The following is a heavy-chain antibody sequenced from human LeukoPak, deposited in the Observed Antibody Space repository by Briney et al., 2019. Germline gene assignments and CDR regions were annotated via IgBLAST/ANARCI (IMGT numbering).Heavy chain of an antibody. CDR2: INPNSGGT. CDR3: AKVGVPAAVIGWTDP. CDR1: GYTFTGYY. Sequence: ASVKVSCKASGYTFTGYYMHWVRQAPGQGLEWMGWINPNSGGTNYAQKFQGRVTMTRDTSISTAYMELSRLRSDDTAVYYCAKVGVPAAVIGWTDPWGQGTLVTVSS. D-gene: IGHD2-2*01. J-gene: IGHJ5*02. V-gene: IGHV1-2*02.